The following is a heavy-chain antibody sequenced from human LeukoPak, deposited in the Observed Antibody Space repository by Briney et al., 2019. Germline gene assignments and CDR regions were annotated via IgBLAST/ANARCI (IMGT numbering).Heavy chain of an antibody. CDR3: AKDSPKVGAILY. Sequence: AASVTVSCKASGYTFTSYGISWVRQAPGQGLEWMGRIIPILGIANYAQKFQGRVTITADKSTSTAYMELSSLRSEDTAVYYCAKDSPKVGAILYWGQGTLVTVSS. D-gene: IGHD1-26*01. CDR2: IIPILGIA. J-gene: IGHJ4*02. CDR1: GYTFTSYG. V-gene: IGHV1-69*04.